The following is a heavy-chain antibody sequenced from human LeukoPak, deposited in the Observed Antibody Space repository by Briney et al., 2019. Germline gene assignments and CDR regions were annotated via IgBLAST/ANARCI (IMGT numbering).Heavy chain of an antibody. CDR1: GYTLTNYA. Sequence: GASVKVSCKASGYTLTNYAMSWVRQAPGQGLEWMGWINTYTGNPTFAQGFTGRFVFSLDTSVSTAYLQISSLKAEDTAVYYCARDRGSSFDYWGQGTLVTVSS. CDR3: ARDRGSSFDY. V-gene: IGHV7-4-1*02. J-gene: IGHJ4*02. CDR2: INTYTGNP. D-gene: IGHD3-16*01.